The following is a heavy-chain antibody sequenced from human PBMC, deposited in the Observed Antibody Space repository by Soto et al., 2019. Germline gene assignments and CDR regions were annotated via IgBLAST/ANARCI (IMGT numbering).Heavy chain of an antibody. J-gene: IGHJ3*02. CDR3: ARVYDSTKGGAFDI. D-gene: IGHD3-22*01. Sequence: QVQLVQSGAEVKKPGASVKVSCKASGYNLTNYGFTWVRQAPGQGLEWMGWISGYNGNTNYALDLQDRVTMTTDTSTSTAYMELRSLRSDATAVYYCARVYDSTKGGAFDIWGQGTMVTVSS. CDR2: ISGYNGNT. CDR1: GYNLTNYG. V-gene: IGHV1-18*01.